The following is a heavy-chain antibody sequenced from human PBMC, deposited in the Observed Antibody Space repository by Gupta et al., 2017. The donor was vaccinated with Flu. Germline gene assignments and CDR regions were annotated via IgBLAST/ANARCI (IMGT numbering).Heavy chain of an antibody. D-gene: IGHD1/OR15-1a*01. CDR2: INQDGSTK. Sequence: EVQLVESGGGLVQPGGSLRLYCAASGITFSDSWMNGVRHAPGKGLEWVANINQDGSTKNYVDSLEGRFTVSRDNAKNSLYLQMDSLRAEDTAVYFCARNRGWEQFDYWGHGTLVTVSS. V-gene: IGHV3-7*01. J-gene: IGHJ5*01. CDR1: GITFSDSW. CDR3: ARNRGWEQFDY.